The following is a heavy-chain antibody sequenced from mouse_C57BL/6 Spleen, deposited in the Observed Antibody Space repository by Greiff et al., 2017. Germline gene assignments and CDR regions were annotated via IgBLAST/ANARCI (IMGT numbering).Heavy chain of an antibody. CDR1: GYAFSSSW. V-gene: IGHV1-82*01. Sequence: VQLQQSGPELVKPGASVQISCKASGYAFSSSWMNWVKQRPGKGLEWIGRIYPGDGGTNYNGKFKGKATLTADKSSSTAYMQLSSLTSEDSAVXFCARSLYGYDEDYAMDYWGQGTSVTVSS. D-gene: IGHD2-14*01. CDR3: ARSLYGYDEDYAMDY. CDR2: IYPGDGGT. J-gene: IGHJ4*01.